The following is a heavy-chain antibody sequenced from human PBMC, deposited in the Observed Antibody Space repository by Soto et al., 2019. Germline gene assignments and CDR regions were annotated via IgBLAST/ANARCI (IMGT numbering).Heavy chain of an antibody. CDR3: ARDSDILTGYSSYFDY. V-gene: IGHV1-69*13. CDR2: IIPIFGTA. D-gene: IGHD3-9*01. J-gene: IGHJ4*02. Sequence: SEKVSCKASGGTFSSYAISRVRQAPGQGLEWMGGIIPIFGTANYAQKFQGRVTITADESTSTAYMELSSLRSEDTAVYYCARDSDILTGYSSYFDYWGQGTLVTVSS. CDR1: GGTFSSYA.